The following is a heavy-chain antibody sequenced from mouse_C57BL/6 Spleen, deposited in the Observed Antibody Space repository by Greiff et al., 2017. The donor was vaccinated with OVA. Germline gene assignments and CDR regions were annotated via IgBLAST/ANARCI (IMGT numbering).Heavy chain of an antibody. D-gene: IGHD1-1*01. J-gene: IGHJ2*01. CDR1: GFNIKDSY. CDR2: IDPADGEP. V-gene: IGHV14-2*01. CDR3: ARDYGSLDY. Sequence: VHVKQSGAELVKPGASVKLSCTASGFNIKDSYMHWVKQRTEQGLEWIGRIDPADGEPKYAPKFQGKATITADTSSNTAYLQLSSLTSEDTAVYYCARDYGSLDYWGQGTTLTVSS.